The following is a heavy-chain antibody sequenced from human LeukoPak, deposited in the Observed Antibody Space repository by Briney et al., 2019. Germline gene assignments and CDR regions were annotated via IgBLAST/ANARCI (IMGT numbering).Heavy chain of an antibody. CDR1: GGTFSSYA. CDR2: IIPIFGTT. D-gene: IGHD4-11*01. J-gene: IGHJ6*03. Sequence: SVKVSCKTSGGTFSSYAITWVRQAPGQGLEWMGGIIPIFGTTNYAQKFQGRVTITADESTNTAYMELSSLRSEDTAVYYCARVGTDSNYPYYYMDVWGKGTTVTVSS. CDR3: ARVGTDSNYPYYYMDV. V-gene: IGHV1-69*13.